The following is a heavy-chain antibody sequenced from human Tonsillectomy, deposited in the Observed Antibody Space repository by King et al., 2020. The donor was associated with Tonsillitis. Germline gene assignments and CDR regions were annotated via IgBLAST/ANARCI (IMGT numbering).Heavy chain of an antibody. J-gene: IGHJ6*02. CDR2: IFFGGSDK. D-gene: IGHD1-7*01. Sequence: VQLVESGGGVVQPGRSLRLSCAASGFTFRSYLMHWVRQVPGKGLEWVAVIFFGGSDKYYGDSVKGRFTISRDDSKNTVYLQMNSLRAEDTAVYYCARDLGATNWNYRNYHYGLDVWGRGTTVTVAS. V-gene: IGHV3-33*01. CDR3: ARDLGATNWNYRNYHYGLDV. CDR1: GFTFRSYL.